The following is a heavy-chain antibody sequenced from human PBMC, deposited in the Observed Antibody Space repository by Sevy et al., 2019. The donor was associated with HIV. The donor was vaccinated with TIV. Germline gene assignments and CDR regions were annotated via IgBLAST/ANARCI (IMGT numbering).Heavy chain of an antibody. Sequence: ASVKVSCKISGYKVDMYGIAWVRQAPGQGLEWMGWISTYNGNTNYAQNFQGRVTMTTDTSTSVVYMELWGLRPDDPAVYYCARGTGMAVAGTGRYFDFWGQGTLVTVSS. D-gene: IGHD6-19*01. V-gene: IGHV1-18*04. CDR2: ISTYNGNT. J-gene: IGHJ4*01. CDR1: GYKVDMYG. CDR3: ARGTGMAVAGTGRYFDF.